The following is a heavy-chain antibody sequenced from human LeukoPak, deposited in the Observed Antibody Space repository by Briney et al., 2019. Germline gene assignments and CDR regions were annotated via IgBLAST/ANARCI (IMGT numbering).Heavy chain of an antibody. V-gene: IGHV3-23*01. D-gene: IGHD6-6*01. CDR3: GKERYGSSSVVDY. J-gene: IGHJ4*01. CDR2: ITGSGDST. CDR1: GFTFDDYA. Sequence: GGSLRLSCAASGFTFDDYAMNWVRQAPGKGLEWVSGITGSGDSTYYADSVKGRFTISGDNSKNTVYLQMNSLRVEDTAVYHCGKERYGSSSVVDYWGHGTLVTVSS.